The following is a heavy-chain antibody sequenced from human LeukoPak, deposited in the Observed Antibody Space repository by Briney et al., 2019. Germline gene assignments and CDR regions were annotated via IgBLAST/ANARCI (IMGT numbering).Heavy chain of an antibody. CDR1: GGSISRGGYY. D-gene: IGHD5-12*01. CDR2: IYYSGST. J-gene: IGHJ4*02. Sequence: SQTLSLTCTVSGGSISRGGYYWSWIRQHPGKGLEWIGYIYYSGSTYYNPSLKSRVTISVDTSKNQFSLKLSSVTAADTAVYYCARDPGYSGFNFDYWGQGTLVTVSS. CDR3: ARDPGYSGFNFDY. V-gene: IGHV4-31*03.